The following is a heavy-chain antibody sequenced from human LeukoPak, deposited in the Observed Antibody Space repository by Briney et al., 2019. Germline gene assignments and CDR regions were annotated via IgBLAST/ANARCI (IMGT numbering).Heavy chain of an antibody. D-gene: IGHD4-17*01. CDR2: IIPIFGTA. V-gene: IGHV1-69*05. CDR1: GGTFSSYA. J-gene: IGHJ4*02. CDR3: ARENTVTPYYFDY. Sequence: SVKVSCKASGGTFSSYAISWVRQAPGQGIEWMGRIIPIFGTANYAQKFQGRVTITTDESTSTAYMELSSLRSEDTAVYYCARENTVTPYYFDYWGQGTLVTVSS.